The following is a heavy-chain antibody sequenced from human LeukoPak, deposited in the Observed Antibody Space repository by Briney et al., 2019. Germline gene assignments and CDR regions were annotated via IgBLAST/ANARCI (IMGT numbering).Heavy chain of an antibody. J-gene: IGHJ4*02. D-gene: IGHD2-15*01. CDR2: TYYSGST. CDR1: GGSISSSSYY. CDR3: ARPGYCSGGSCYPQHVDY. V-gene: IGHV4-39*01. Sequence: SETLSLTCTVSGGSISSSSYYWGWIRQPPGKGLEWIGSTYYSGSTYYNPSLKSRVTISVDTSKNQFSLKLSSVTAADTAVYYCARPGYCSGGSCYPQHVDYWGQGTLVTVSS.